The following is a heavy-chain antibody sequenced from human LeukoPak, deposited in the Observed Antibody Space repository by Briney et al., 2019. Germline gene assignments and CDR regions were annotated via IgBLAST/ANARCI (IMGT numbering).Heavy chain of an antibody. CDR2: FFYSGST. CDR1: GGSLDPYY. Sequence: PSETLSLTCSVSGGSLDPYYWSWIRQPPGKGLEWIGYFFYSGSTNYNPSFNSRVIISIDTAKNQISLKLTSVTAADTAVYYCAGYREYWDWHFDLWGRGAPVTVSP. CDR3: AGYREYWDWHFDL. V-gene: IGHV4-59*01. D-gene: IGHD2-8*02. J-gene: IGHJ2*01.